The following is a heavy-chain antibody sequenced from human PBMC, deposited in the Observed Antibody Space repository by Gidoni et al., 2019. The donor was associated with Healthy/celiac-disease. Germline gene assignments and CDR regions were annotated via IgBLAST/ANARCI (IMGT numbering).Heavy chain of an antibody. Sequence: QLQLQESGPGLVKPSETLSLTCTVSGVSISSSSYYWGWIRPPPGKGLAWIGSIYYSGSTYYNPSLKSRVTISVDTSKNQFSLKLSSVTAADTAVYYCARQHYDILTGRNWFDPWGQGTLVTVSS. CDR3: ARQHYDILTGRNWFDP. J-gene: IGHJ5*02. D-gene: IGHD3-9*01. CDR1: GVSISSSSYY. CDR2: IYYSGST. V-gene: IGHV4-39*01.